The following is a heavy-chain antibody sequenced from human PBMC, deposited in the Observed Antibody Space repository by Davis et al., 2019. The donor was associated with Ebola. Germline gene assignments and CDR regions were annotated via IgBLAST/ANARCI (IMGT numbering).Heavy chain of an antibody. J-gene: IGHJ4*02. CDR1: GGSIIRNTNY. Sequence: TLSLTCTVSGGSIIRNTNYWGWIRQPPGKALERLGVFYWDDYKRYRPSLKSRLTITKDTSKNQLVLTMTNMDPVDTATYYCAHNRDGYNYLVSWGQGILVTVSS. CDR3: AHNRDGYNYLVS. V-gene: IGHV2-5*02. CDR2: FYWDDYK. D-gene: IGHD5-24*01.